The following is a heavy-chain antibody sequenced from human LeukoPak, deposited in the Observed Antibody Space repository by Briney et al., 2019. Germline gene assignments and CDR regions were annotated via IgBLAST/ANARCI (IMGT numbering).Heavy chain of an antibody. V-gene: IGHV3-30*18. Sequence: SGGSLRLSCAASGFTFSSYGMHWVRQAPGKGLEWVAVISYDGSNKYYADSVKGRFTISRDNSKNTLYLQMNSLRAEDTAVYYCAKGSSWRYYYYDMDVWGQGTTVTVSS. CDR3: AKGSSWRYYYYDMDV. D-gene: IGHD6-13*01. CDR1: GFTFSSYG. J-gene: IGHJ6*02. CDR2: ISYDGSNK.